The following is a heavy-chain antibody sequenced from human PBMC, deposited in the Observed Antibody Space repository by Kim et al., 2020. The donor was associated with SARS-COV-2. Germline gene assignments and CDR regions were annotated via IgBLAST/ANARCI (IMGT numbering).Heavy chain of an antibody. CDR1: GGSISSYY. D-gene: IGHD3-10*01. CDR2: IYYSGST. J-gene: IGHJ4*02. Sequence: SETLSLTCTVSGGSISSYYWSWIRQPPGKGLEWIGYIYYSGSTNYNPSLKSRVTISVDTSKNQFSLKLSSVTAADTAVYYCARLPILSYGSGSYEDYWCQGTLVPVSS. CDR3: ARLPILSYGSGSYEDY. V-gene: IGHV4-59*01.